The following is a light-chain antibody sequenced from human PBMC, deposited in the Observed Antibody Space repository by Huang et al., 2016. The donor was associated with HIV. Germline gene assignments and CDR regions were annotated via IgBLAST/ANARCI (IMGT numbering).Light chain of an antibody. V-gene: IGKV1-39*01. CDR3: RQRYRTRRT. CDR1: QTISSH. Sequence: DIQMTHSPSSLSASVGDRVTITCRASQTISSHLNWYQQKPGKAPDLLIYAASILQSGDPSRLNGSRSPTGFSPAISSRPPGGFATYYCRQRYRTRRTFAGGTRAQI. CDR2: AAS. J-gene: IGKJ4*02.